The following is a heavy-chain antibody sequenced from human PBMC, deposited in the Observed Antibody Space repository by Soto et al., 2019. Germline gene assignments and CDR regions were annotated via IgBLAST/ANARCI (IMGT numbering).Heavy chain of an antibody. Sequence: ASVKVSCKASGYTFTSYGISWVRQAPGQGLEWMGWISAYNGNTNYAQKLQGRVTMTTDTSTSTAYMELRSLRSDDTAVYYCGRDPSPQGTIRGVIEPLDYWGQGTLVTVSS. D-gene: IGHD3-10*01. J-gene: IGHJ4*02. CDR1: GYTFTSYG. CDR3: GRDPSPQGTIRGVIEPLDY. V-gene: IGHV1-18*01. CDR2: ISAYNGNT.